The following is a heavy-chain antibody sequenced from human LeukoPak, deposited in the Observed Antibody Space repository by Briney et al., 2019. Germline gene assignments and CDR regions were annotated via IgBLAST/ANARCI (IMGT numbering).Heavy chain of an antibody. D-gene: IGHD1-1*01. CDR2: ISSSGSTI. CDR1: GFTFSNYS. Sequence: GGSLRLSCAASGFTFSNYSMNWVRQAPGKGLEWVSYISSSGSTIYYADSVKGRFTISRDNAKNSLYLQMNSLRAEDTAVYYCARSNPRTESIDYWGQGTLVTVSS. CDR3: ARSNPRTESIDY. V-gene: IGHV3-48*04. J-gene: IGHJ4*02.